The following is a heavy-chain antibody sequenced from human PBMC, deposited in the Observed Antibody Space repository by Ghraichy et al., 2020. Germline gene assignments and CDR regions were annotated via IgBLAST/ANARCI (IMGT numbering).Heavy chain of an antibody. CDR3: ARVGGSFYYYYYMDV. J-gene: IGHJ6*03. Sequence: GESLNISCAASGFTFSSYWMSWVRQAPGKGLEWVANIKQDGSEKYYVDSVKGRFTISRDNAKNSLYLQMNSLRAEDTAVYYCARVGGSFYYYYYMDVWGKGTTVTVSS. CDR1: GFTFSSYW. D-gene: IGHD1-26*01. V-gene: IGHV3-7*03. CDR2: IKQDGSEK.